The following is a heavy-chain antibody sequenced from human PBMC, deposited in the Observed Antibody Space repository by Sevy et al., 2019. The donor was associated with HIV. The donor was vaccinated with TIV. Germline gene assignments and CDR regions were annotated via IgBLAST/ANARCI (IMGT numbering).Heavy chain of an antibody. D-gene: IGHD3-3*01. V-gene: IGHV3-48*02. CDR3: ARGIEDYDFWSGYYKPLAFDI. Sequence: GGSLRLSCAASGFTFSSYSMNWVRQAPGKGLEWVSYISSSSSTIYYADSVKGRFTISRDNAKNSLYLQMNSLRDEDTAVYYYARGIEDYDFWSGYYKPLAFDIWGQGTMVTVSS. J-gene: IGHJ3*02. CDR1: GFTFSSYS. CDR2: ISSSSSTI.